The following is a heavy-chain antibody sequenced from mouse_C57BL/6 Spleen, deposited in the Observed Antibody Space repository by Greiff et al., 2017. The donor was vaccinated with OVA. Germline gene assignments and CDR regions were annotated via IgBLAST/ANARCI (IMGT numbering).Heavy chain of an antibody. V-gene: IGHV1-53*01. CDR1: GYTFTSYW. D-gene: IGHD1-1*01. Sequence: VQLQQPGTELVKPGASVKLSCKASGYTFTSYWMHWVKQRPGQGLEWIGNINPSNGGTTYNEKFKSKATLTVDKSSSTAYMQLSSLTTEDSAVYYCARSLLGGTVAYFDYWGQGTTLTVSS. J-gene: IGHJ2*01. CDR2: INPSNGGT. CDR3: ARSLLGGTVAYFDY.